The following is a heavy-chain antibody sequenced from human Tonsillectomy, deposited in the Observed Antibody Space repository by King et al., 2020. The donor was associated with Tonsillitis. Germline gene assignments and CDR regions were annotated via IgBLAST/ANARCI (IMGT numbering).Heavy chain of an antibody. CDR3: ARDDCSGGSCNLDY. J-gene: IGHJ4*02. D-gene: IGHD2-15*01. Sequence: VQLVESGGGVVQPGRSLRLSCAASGFTFSSYGMHWVRQAPGKGLEWVAVLWYDGSNKYYADSVKGRFTISRDNSKHTLYLQMNSLRAEDTAVYYCARDDCSGGSCNLDYWGQGTLVTVSS. CDR2: LWYDGSNK. V-gene: IGHV3-33*08. CDR1: GFTFSSYG.